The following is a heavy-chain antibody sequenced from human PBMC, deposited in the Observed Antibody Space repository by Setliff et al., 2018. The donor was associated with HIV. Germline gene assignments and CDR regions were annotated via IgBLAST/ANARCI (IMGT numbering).Heavy chain of an antibody. D-gene: IGHD1-26*01. CDR1: GYTFTNYA. V-gene: IGHV1-3*03. CDR3: ARAHSGSYYYYYYMDV. Sequence: ASVKVSCKASGYTFTNYAMHWVRQAPGQRLEWMGWINAGNGNTKYSQEFQGRITITRDTSASTAYMELSSLRSEDTAVYYCARAHSGSYYYYYYMDVWGKGTTVTVSS. CDR2: INAGNGNT. J-gene: IGHJ6*03.